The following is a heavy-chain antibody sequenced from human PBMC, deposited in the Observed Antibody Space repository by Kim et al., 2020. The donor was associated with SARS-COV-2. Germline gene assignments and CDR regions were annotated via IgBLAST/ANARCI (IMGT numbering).Heavy chain of an antibody. D-gene: IGHD3-22*01. Sequence: GGSLRLSCAASGFTFSSYSMNWVRQAPGKGLEWVSYISSSSSTIYYADSVKGRFTISRDNAKNSLYLQMNSLRVEDTAVYYCARDQTYYYDSSGYRNDAFDIWGQGTMVTVSS. CDR1: GFTFSSYS. J-gene: IGHJ3*02. V-gene: IGHV3-48*04. CDR3: ARDQTYYYDSSGYRNDAFDI. CDR2: ISSSSSTI.